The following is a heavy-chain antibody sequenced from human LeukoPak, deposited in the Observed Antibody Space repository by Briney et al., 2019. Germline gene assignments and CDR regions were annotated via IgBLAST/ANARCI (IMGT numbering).Heavy chain of an antibody. Sequence: SETLSLTCTVSGGSISSYYWSWIRQPPGKGLEWIGYIYYSGSTNYNPSLKSRVTISVDTSKNQFSLKLSSVTAADTAVYYCARSAEAAADYNWLDPWGQGTLVTVSS. J-gene: IGHJ5*02. CDR2: IYYSGST. CDR3: ARSAEAAADYNWLDP. V-gene: IGHV4-59*01. D-gene: IGHD6-13*01. CDR1: GGSISSYY.